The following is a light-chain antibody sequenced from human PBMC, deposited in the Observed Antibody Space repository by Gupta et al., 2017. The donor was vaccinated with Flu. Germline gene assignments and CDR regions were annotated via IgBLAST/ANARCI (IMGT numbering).Light chain of an antibody. J-gene: IGKJ4*01. CDR2: ATS. V-gene: IGKV3-20*01. CDR3: QQYGSLPLT. CDR1: QSLTGNH. Sequence: LLTQSPGTLSLSPGETATLSCWASQSLTGNHLAWYQQKPGQPPRLLIYATSSRATDISARFSGSGSGTYFTLTINKLEPEDFAIYYCQQYGSLPLTFGGGTKVEMK.